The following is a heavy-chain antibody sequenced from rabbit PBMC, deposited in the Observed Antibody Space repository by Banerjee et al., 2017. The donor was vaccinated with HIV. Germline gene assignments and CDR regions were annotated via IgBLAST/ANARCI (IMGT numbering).Heavy chain of an antibody. V-gene: IGHV1S43*01. CDR1: GFSFSSTYY. D-gene: IGHD4-1*01. CDR3: ARDLAGVIGWNFNL. CDR2: IYTDSDGT. J-gene: IGHJ4*01. Sequence: QSLEESGGDLVKPGASLTLTCTASGFSFSSTYYMCWVRQAPGKGLELIACIYTDSDGTWYASWVNGRFTITRSTSLNTVTLQMTSLTAADTATYFCARDLAGVIGWNFNLWGPGTLVTVS.